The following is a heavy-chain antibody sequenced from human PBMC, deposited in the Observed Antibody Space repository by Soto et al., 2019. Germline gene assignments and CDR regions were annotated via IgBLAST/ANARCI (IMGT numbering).Heavy chain of an antibody. V-gene: IGHV4-31*03. D-gene: IGHD3-22*01. Sequence: SETLSLTCTVSGGSISSGGYYWSWIRQHPGKGLEWIGYIYYSGSTYYNPSLKSRVTISVDTSKNQFSLKLSSVTAADTAVYYCARDALGTNYDSSGFTGHFDYWGQGTLVTVSS. CDR2: IYYSGST. CDR3: ARDALGTNYDSSGFTGHFDY. CDR1: GGSISSGGYY. J-gene: IGHJ4*02.